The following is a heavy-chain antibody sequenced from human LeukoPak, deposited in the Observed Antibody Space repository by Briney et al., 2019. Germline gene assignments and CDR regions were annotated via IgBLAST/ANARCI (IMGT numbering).Heavy chain of an antibody. CDR1: GFTVSNNY. D-gene: IGHD5-18*01. CDR2: IYSGGST. Sequence: PGGSLRLSCAASGFTVSNNYMSWVHQAPGKGLEWVSVIYSGGSTYYADSAKGRFTISRDNSKNTLYLQMNSLRVEDTAVYYCTKDRSYGRSYFDYWGQGTLVTVSS. J-gene: IGHJ4*02. CDR3: TKDRSYGRSYFDY. V-gene: IGHV3-66*02.